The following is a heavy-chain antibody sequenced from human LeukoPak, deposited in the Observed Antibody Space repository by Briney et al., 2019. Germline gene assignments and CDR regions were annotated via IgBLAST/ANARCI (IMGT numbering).Heavy chain of an antibody. Sequence: VASVKVSCKASGYTFTSYGISWVRQAPGQGLEWMGRISAYNGNTNYAQKLQGRVTMTTDTSTSTAYVELRSLRSDDTAVYYCARLGYCSSTSCYTFSYYYYYGMDVWGQGTTVTVSS. CDR3: ARLGYCSSTSCYTFSYYYYYGMDV. D-gene: IGHD2-2*02. CDR2: ISAYNGNT. V-gene: IGHV1-18*01. J-gene: IGHJ6*02. CDR1: GYTFTSYG.